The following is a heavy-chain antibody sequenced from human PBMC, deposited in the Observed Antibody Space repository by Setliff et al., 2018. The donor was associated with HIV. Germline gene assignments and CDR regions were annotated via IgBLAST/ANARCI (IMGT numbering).Heavy chain of an antibody. V-gene: IGHV3-23*01. Sequence: GGSLRLSCAASGFTFSSYTMSWVRQAPGKGREWVSGISGSGANTYHADSVKGRFAISRDNAKNTLYLQMNSLRADDTAVYYCARDQLAMVRRNGMDVWGQGTTVTVSS. CDR3: ARDQLAMVRRNGMDV. J-gene: IGHJ6*02. CDR2: ISGSGANT. D-gene: IGHD3-10*01. CDR1: GFTFSSYT.